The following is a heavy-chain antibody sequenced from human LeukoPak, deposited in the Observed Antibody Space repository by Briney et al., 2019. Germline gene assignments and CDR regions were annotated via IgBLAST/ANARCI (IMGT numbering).Heavy chain of an antibody. J-gene: IGHJ3*02. CDR2: INHSGIT. CDR1: GRSFSGYY. CDR3: ARVRGYAFDI. Sequence: SETLSLTCAVYGRSFSGYYWTWIRQTPGKGLEWIGEINHSGITDYNPSLKSRVTISVDTSKNQFSLKLSSVTAADTAVYYCARVRGYAFDIWGQGTMVTVSS. D-gene: IGHD3-22*01. V-gene: IGHV4-34*01.